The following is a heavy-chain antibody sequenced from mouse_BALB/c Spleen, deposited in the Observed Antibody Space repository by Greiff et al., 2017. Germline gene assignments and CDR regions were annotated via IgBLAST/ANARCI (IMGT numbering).Heavy chain of an antibody. D-gene: IGHD2-4*01. CDR1: GFNIKDTY. CDR3: ARDDYDGLYAMDY. V-gene: IGHV14-3*02. CDR2: IDPANGNT. Sequence: VQLQQSGAELVKPGASVKLSCTASGFNIKDTYMHWVKQRPEQGLEWIGRIDPANGNTKYDPKFQGKATITADTSSNTAYLQLSSLTSEDTAVYYCARDDYDGLYAMDYWGQGTSVTVSS. J-gene: IGHJ4*01.